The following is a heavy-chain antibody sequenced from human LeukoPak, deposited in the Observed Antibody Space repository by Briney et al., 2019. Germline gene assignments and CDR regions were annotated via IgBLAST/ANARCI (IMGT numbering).Heavy chain of an antibody. V-gene: IGHV3-74*01. CDR2: IKSDGST. D-gene: IGHD3-10*01. CDR1: GFTFSSYW. Sequence: GGSLRLSCAASGFTFSSYWMHWVRQTPGKGLMWVARIKSDGSTIYADSVQGRFTISRDSAKNMVYLQMNSLRADDTAIYYCTRAITYFYGSVTYDWFDSWGQGTRVTVSS. CDR3: TRAITYFYGSVTYDWFDS. J-gene: IGHJ5*01.